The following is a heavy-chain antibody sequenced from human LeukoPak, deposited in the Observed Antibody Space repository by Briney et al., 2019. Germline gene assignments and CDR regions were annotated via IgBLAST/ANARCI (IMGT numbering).Heavy chain of an antibody. CDR3: AREYGDYGDYFDY. Sequence: GGSLRLSCAASGFTFSSYGMTWVRQAPGKGLEWVSSISSSGSTIYYADSVKGRFTISRDNAKNSLYLQMNSLRAEDTAVYYCAREYGDYGDYFDYWGQGTLVTVSS. D-gene: IGHD4-17*01. CDR1: GFTFSSYG. CDR2: ISSSGSTI. V-gene: IGHV3-21*04. J-gene: IGHJ4*02.